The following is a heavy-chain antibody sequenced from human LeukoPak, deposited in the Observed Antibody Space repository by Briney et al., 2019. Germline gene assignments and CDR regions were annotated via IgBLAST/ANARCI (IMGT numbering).Heavy chain of an antibody. CDR3: ARRQVGAYYFDY. Sequence: SETLSLTCTVSGGSISGYYWSWIRQPPGKGLEWIGYIYYSGSTNYNPSLKSRVTISVDTSKNQFSLKVSSVTAADTAVYYCARRQVGAYYFDYWGQGTLVTVSS. V-gene: IGHV4-59*08. J-gene: IGHJ4*02. CDR1: GGSISGYY. D-gene: IGHD1-26*01. CDR2: IYYSGST.